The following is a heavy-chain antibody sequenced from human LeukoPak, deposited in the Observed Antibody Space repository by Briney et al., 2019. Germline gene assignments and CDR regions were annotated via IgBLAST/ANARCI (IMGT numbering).Heavy chain of an antibody. CDR2: ISWNGGSI. V-gene: IGHV3-9*01. Sequence: PGGSLRLSCAASGFKFDDYAMPWVRHAPGKGLEWVSGISWNGGSIGYEDSVRGRFTISRDNAKNSLYLQMNSLRAEDTALYYCAKVRDSSGYYYAAFDYWGQGTLVTVSS. CDR1: GFKFDDYA. J-gene: IGHJ4*02. CDR3: AKVRDSSGYYYAAFDY. D-gene: IGHD3-22*01.